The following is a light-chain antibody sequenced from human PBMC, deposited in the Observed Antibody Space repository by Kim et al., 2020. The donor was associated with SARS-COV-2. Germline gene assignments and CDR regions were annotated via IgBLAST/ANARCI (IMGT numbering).Light chain of an antibody. J-gene: IGKJ1*01. Sequence: GDRVTITCRSSQDISKLFAWYQQKPGKAPNLLIFRAYVLQSGVPSRFSGGGSGTDFTLTISSLQPEDVATYYCQRYNTAPWTFGQGTKVEI. CDR2: RAY. V-gene: IGKV1-27*01. CDR3: QRYNTAPWT. CDR1: QDISKL.